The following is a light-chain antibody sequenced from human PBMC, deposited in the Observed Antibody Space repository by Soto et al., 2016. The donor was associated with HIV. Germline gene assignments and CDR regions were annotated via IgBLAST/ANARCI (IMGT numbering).Light chain of an antibody. CDR3: QAWDRSTAVV. Sequence: SYELTQSPSVSVSPEQTASITCSGDKLGNKDVCWYQQRPGQSPVLVIYQDTKRPSGIPERFSGSNSGNTATLTISGAQAMDEADYYCQAWDRSTAVVFGGGTNVDRP. CDR1: KLGNKD. V-gene: IGLV3-1*01. CDR2: QDT. J-gene: IGLJ2*01.